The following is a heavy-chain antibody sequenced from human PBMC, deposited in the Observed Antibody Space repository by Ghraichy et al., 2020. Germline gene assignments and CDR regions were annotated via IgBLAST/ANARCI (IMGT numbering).Heavy chain of an antibody. CDR1: GFTFSSYA. J-gene: IGHJ6*02. CDR3: AKDRSDHPTYYYYYGMDV. Sequence: GGSLRLSCAASGFTFSSYAMSWVRQAPGKGLEWVSAISGSGGSTYYADSVKGRFTISRDNSKNTLYLQMNSLRAEDTAVYYCAKDRSDHPTYYYYYGMDVWGQGTTVTVSS. V-gene: IGHV3-23*01. CDR2: ISGSGGST. D-gene: IGHD1-14*01.